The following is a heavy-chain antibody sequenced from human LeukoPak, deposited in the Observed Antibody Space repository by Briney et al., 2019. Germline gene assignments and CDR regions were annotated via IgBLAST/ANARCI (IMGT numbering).Heavy chain of an antibody. CDR1: GGSISSYY. J-gene: IGHJ4*02. CDR2: IYYSGST. CDR3: ARYYYESSQFDY. V-gene: IGHV4-59*08. D-gene: IGHD3-22*01. Sequence: KSSETLSLTCTVSGGSISSYYWSWIRQPPGKGLEWIGYIYYSGSTNYNPSLKSRVTISVDTSKNQFSLKLSSVTAADTAVYYCARYYYESSQFDYWGQGTLVTAPS.